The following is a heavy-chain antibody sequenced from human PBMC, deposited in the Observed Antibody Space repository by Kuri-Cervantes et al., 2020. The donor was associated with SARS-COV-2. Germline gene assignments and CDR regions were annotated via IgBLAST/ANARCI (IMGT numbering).Heavy chain of an antibody. CDR1: GGSFSGYF. CDR2: ISHSGST. CDR3: ARGPTPSHEFDY. Sequence: GSLRLSCAVYGGSFSGYFWTWIRQPPGKGLEWIGEISHSGSTNYSPSLKSRVTMSVGSSKNQFSLQLSSVTAADTTVYYCARGPTPSHEFDYWGQGTLVTVSS. V-gene: IGHV4-34*01. J-gene: IGHJ4*02.